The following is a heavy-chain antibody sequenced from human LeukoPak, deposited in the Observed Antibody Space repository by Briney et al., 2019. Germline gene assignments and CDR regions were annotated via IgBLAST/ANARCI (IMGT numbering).Heavy chain of an antibody. D-gene: IGHD6-6*01. V-gene: IGHV3-23*01. CDR2: VSSSGGNT. CDR1: GFTFSSYA. Sequence: GGSLRLSCAASGFTFSSYAMSWARQAPGKGLEWVSTVSSSGGNTYYADSVKGRFTISRDNSRNTLYLQLGSLRTEDMAIYYYARSSRSSGANWFDPWGQGTLVTVSS. J-gene: IGHJ5*02. CDR3: ARSSRSSGANWFDP.